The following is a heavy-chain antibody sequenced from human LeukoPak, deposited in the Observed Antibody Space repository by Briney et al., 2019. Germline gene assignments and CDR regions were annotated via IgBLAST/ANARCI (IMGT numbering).Heavy chain of an antibody. V-gene: IGHV1-69*05. CDR3: ARFGSSYYDSSGYFMSFDY. CDR2: IIPIFGTA. Sequence: RASVKVSCKASGGTFSSYAISWVRQAPGRGLEWMGGIIPIFGTANYAQKFQGRVTITTDESTSTAYMELSSLRSEDTAVYYCARFGSSYYDSSGYFMSFDYWGREPWSPSPQ. CDR1: GGTFSSYA. D-gene: IGHD3-22*01. J-gene: IGHJ4*02.